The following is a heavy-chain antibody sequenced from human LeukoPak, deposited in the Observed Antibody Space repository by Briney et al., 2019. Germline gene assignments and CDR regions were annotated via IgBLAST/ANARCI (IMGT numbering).Heavy chain of an antibody. J-gene: IGHJ4*02. Sequence: SETLSLTCTVSGGPIGGTDYYWSWIRQPPGKGLEWIGYIYFSGTSYYNPSLRSRVTISVDTSKNRFSLKVTSVTAADTAVYFCARDDSSGCFDSWGQGTLVTVSS. CDR1: GGPIGGTDYY. D-gene: IGHD3-22*01. V-gene: IGHV4-30-4*01. CDR2: IYFSGTS. CDR3: ARDDSSGCFDS.